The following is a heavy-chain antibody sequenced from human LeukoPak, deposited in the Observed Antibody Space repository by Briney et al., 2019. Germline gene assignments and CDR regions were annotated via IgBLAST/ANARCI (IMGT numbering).Heavy chain of an antibody. CDR3: AKFGGGQNYDILTGYYKISEYYFDY. J-gene: IGHJ4*02. Sequence: GGSLGLSCAASGFTFSSYSMNWVRQAPGKGLEWVSYISSSSSTIYYADSVKGRFTISRDNAKNSLYLQMNSLRAEDTAVYYCAKFGGGQNYDILTGYYKISEYYFDYWGQGTLVTVSS. CDR2: ISSSSSTI. D-gene: IGHD3-9*01. CDR1: GFTFSSYS. V-gene: IGHV3-48*01.